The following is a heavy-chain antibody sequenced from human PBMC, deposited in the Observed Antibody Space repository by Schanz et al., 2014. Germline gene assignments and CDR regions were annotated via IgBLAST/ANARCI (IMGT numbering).Heavy chain of an antibody. V-gene: IGHV3-30*09. D-gene: IGHD7-27*01. Sequence: VQLLESGGGLVQPGGSLRLSCAVSGFTFSSYAMSWVRQAPGKGLEWVAVISYDGSHKDYADSVKGRFAISRDNAKNSLYLEMTSLRGEDTAVYYCARENLNWEAFDIWGQGTVVTVSS. CDR2: ISYDGSHK. CDR1: GFTFSSYA. J-gene: IGHJ3*02. CDR3: ARENLNWEAFDI.